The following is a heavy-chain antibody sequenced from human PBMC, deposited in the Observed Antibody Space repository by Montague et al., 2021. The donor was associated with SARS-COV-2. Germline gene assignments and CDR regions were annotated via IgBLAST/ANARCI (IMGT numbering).Heavy chain of an antibody. CDR2: LNPRGST. D-gene: IGHD2-8*01. CDR1: RRSLSCDT. J-gene: IGHJ4*02. Sequence: SETLSLTCGVDRRSLSCDTWTWIRKPPVKRLVTSGELNPRGSTNKNPSLKTRVTISIDTSKNQFSLKLSSVTAADTAVYYCARGQEVYAINGDLNYWGQGTLVTVSS. CDR3: ARGQEVYAINGDLNY. V-gene: IGHV4-34*01.